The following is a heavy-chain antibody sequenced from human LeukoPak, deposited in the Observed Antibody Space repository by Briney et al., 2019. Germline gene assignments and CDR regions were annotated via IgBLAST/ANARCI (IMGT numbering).Heavy chain of an antibody. D-gene: IGHD6-13*01. Sequence: ASVKVSCKASGYTFTSYGISWVRQAPGQGLEWMGWISAYNGNTNYAQKLQGRVTMTTDTSTSTAYMELRSLRSDDTAVYYCARDGYSSSWFTNWLDPWGQGTLVTVSS. J-gene: IGHJ5*02. CDR1: GYTFTSYG. CDR2: ISAYNGNT. CDR3: ARDGYSSSWFTNWLDP. V-gene: IGHV1-18*04.